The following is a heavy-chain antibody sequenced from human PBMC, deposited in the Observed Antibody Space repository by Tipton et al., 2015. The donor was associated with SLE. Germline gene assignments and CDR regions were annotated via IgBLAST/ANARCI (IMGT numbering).Heavy chain of an antibody. CDR3: AREAGGAAFDY. CDR1: GFTFSSYS. D-gene: IGHD3-16*01. V-gene: IGHV3-48*04. CDR2: ISSSGSTI. J-gene: IGHJ4*02. Sequence: SLRLSCAASGFTFSSYSMNWVRQAPGKGLEWVSAISSSGSTIYYADSVKGRFTISRDNAKNSLSLQMNSLRAEDTAVYYCAREAGGAAFDYWGQGTLVTVSS.